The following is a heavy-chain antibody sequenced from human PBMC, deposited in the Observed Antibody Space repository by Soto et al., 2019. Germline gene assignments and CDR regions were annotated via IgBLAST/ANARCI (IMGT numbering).Heavy chain of an antibody. CDR3: NTGRVYINPDY. CDR1: GFTFSHAW. J-gene: IGHJ4*02. V-gene: IGHV3-15*01. CDR2: IKTETDGGTA. Sequence: GSLRLSCAASGFTFSHAWMTWVRQAPGKGLEWVGRIKTETDGGTADYAAPVKGRFIISRDDSKNTLYLQMNSLRAEDTAVYYCNTGRVYINPDYWGQGTLVTVSS.